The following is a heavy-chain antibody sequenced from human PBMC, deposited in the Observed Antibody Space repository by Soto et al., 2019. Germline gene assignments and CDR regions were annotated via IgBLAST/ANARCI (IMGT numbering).Heavy chain of an antibody. CDR2: ISYDGSNK. Sequence: QVQLVESGGGVVQPGRSLRLSCAASGFTFSSYAMHWVRQAPGKGLEWVAVISYDGSNKYYADSVKGRFTISRDNSKNTLYLQMNSLRAEDTAVYYCARDHSASWLLLLRYYYYGMDVWGQGTTVTVSS. J-gene: IGHJ6*02. CDR1: GFTFSSYA. V-gene: IGHV3-30-3*01. D-gene: IGHD6-19*01. CDR3: ARDHSASWLLLLRYYYYGMDV.